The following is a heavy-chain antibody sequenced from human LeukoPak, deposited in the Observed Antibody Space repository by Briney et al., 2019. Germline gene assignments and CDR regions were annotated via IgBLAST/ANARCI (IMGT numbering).Heavy chain of an antibody. J-gene: IGHJ4*02. D-gene: IGHD3-22*01. CDR3: ATDRGYYDSSGYYQV. CDR2: FDPEDGET. V-gene: IGHV1-24*01. Sequence: ASVKVSCKVSGYTLTELSMHWVRQAPGKGLEWMGGFDPEDGETIYAQKFQGRVTMTEDASTDTAYMELSSLRSEDTAVYYCATDRGYYDSSGYYQVWGQGTLVTVSS. CDR1: GYTLTELS.